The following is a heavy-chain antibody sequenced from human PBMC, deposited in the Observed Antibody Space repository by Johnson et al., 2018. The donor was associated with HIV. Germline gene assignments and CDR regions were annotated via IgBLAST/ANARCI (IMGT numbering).Heavy chain of an antibody. CDR1: GFTFDDYA. Sequence: VESGGGLVQPGRSLRLSCAASGFTFDDYAMHWVRQAPGQGLEWVSCINWNGGSTGSADSAKGRFTISRDNAKNSLYLQMNSLRAEDTDVYYCAKEGGELLLDAFDIGGQGTMVTVSS. CDR3: AKEGGELLLDAFDI. J-gene: IGHJ3*02. D-gene: IGHD1-26*01. CDR2: INWNGGST. V-gene: IGHV3-9*01.